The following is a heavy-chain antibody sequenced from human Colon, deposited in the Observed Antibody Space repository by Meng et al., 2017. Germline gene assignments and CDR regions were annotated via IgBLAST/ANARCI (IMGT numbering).Heavy chain of an antibody. CDR3: ARDWGSGTPY. Sequence: QVTLNEAGPGLVRPSETLSFTCTVSGGSVNNRTYYWTWIRQPPGKGLEWIGYVYYDGTTNYNPFLESRLTMSIDTSKNQFSLKLSSATAADTAVYYCARDWGSGTPYWGQGTLVTVSS. J-gene: IGHJ4*02. CDR1: GGSVNNRTYY. CDR2: VYYDGTT. D-gene: IGHD3-10*01. V-gene: IGHV4-61*01.